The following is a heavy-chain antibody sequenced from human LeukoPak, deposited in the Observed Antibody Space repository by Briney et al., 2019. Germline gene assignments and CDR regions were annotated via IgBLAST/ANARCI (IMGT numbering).Heavy chain of an antibody. CDR3: ARAGYYDSSGYYGRAFDI. CDR2: INPSGGST. D-gene: IGHD3-22*01. Sequence: GASVKVSCKASGYTFTSYDINWVRRATGQGLEWMGIINPSGGSTSYAQKFQGRVTMTRDMSTSTVYMELSSLRSEDTAVYYCARAGYYDSSGYYGRAFDIWGQGTMVTVSS. CDR1: GYTFTSYD. J-gene: IGHJ3*02. V-gene: IGHV1-46*01.